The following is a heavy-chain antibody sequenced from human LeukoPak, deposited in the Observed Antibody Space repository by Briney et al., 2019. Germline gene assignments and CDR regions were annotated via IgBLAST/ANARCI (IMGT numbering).Heavy chain of an antibody. CDR2: FYYSGST. V-gene: IGHV4-39*07. Sequence: SETLSLTCTVSGGSVSSSSYFWGWIRQPPGKALEWIGSFYYSGSTYYNPSLKSRVTISVDTSKNQFSLKLSSVTAADTAVYYCARAPLRYPFDYWGQGTLVTVSS. D-gene: IGHD4-17*01. CDR3: ARAPLRYPFDY. CDR1: GGSVSSSSYF. J-gene: IGHJ4*02.